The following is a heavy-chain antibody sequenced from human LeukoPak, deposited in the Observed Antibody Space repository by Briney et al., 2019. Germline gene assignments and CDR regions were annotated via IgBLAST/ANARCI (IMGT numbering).Heavy chain of an antibody. J-gene: IGHJ6*02. Sequence: PGGSLRLSCAASGFTFSGSAMHWVRQASGKGLEWVGRIRSKANSYATAYAASVKGRFTISRDDSKNTAYLQMNSLKTEDTAVYYCTRRAHYYYGMDVWGQGTMVTVSS. CDR1: GFTFSGSA. CDR2: IRSKANSYAT. CDR3: TRRAHYYYGMDV. V-gene: IGHV3-73*01.